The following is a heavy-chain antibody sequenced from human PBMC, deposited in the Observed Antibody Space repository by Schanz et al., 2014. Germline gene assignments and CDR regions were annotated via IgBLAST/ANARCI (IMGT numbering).Heavy chain of an antibody. CDR1: GFIFSDYY. CDR3: VRDSFFAFDY. CDR2: ISSGGTTT. J-gene: IGHJ4*02. Sequence: QVQLVESGGGLVKPGGSLRLSCAASGFIFSDYYMAWIRQAPGKGPEYVSYISSGGTTTYHSDSVKGRFTISRDSAENSLYLQMNNLRAEDTAVYYCVRDSFFAFDYWGQGTLVTVSS. D-gene: IGHD3-3*01. V-gene: IGHV3-11*04.